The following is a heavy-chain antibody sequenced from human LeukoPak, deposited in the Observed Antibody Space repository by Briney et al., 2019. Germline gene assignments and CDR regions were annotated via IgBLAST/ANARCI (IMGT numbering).Heavy chain of an antibody. CDR2: IYYSGST. Sequence: SETLSLTCTVSGGSISSYYWSWIRQPPGKGLEWIGYIYYSGSTNYNPSLKSRVTISVDTSKNQLSLKLSSVTAADTAVYYCARVLGYSYTIDYWGQGTLVTVSS. CDR1: GGSISSYY. J-gene: IGHJ4*02. CDR3: ARVLGYSYTIDY. V-gene: IGHV4-59*01. D-gene: IGHD5-18*01.